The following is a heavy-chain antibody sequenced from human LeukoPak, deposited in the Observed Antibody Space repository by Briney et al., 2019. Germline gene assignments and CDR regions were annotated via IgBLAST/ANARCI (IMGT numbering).Heavy chain of an antibody. J-gene: IGHJ4*02. D-gene: IGHD3-10*01. CDR3: ARVGVSSRTNGSGSYYIPSTFDY. CDR2: IYYSGST. Sequence: PSETLSLTCTVSGGSISSSSYYWGWIRQPPGKGLEWIGSIYYSGSTYYNPSLKSRVTISVDTSKNQFSLKLSSVTAADTAVYYCARVGVSSRTNGSGSYYIPSTFDYWGQGTLVTVSS. CDR1: GGSISSSSYY. V-gene: IGHV4-39*01.